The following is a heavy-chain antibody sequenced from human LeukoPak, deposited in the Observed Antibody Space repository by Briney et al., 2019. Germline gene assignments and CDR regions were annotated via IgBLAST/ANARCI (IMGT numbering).Heavy chain of an antibody. CDR3: ARESGSGWYGDLAEYFQH. Sequence: ASVKVSCKASGGTFSSYAISWVRQVPGQGLEWMGRIIPIFGIANYAQKFQGRVTITADKSTSTAYMELSSLRSEDTAVYYCARESGSGWYGDLAEYFQHWGQGTLVTVSS. CDR1: GGTFSSYA. V-gene: IGHV1-69*04. CDR2: IIPIFGIA. J-gene: IGHJ1*01. D-gene: IGHD6-19*01.